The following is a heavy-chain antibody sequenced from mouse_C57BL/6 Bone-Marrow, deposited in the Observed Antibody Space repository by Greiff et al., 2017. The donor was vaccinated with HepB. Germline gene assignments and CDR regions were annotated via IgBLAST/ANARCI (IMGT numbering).Heavy chain of an antibody. CDR1: GFTFSDAW. CDR3: TRSSYDGYWYFDV. Sequence: EVMLVESGGGLVQPGGSMKLSCAASGFTFSDAWMDWVRQSPEKGLEWVAEIRNKANNHATYYAESVKGRFTISRDDSKSSVYLQMNSLRAEDTGIYYCTRSSYDGYWYFDVWGTGTTVTVSS. V-gene: IGHV6-6*01. CDR2: IRNKANNHAT. D-gene: IGHD2-3*01. J-gene: IGHJ1*03.